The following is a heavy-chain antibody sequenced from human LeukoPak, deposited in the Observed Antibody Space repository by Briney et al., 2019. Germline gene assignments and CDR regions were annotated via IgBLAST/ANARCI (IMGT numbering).Heavy chain of an antibody. V-gene: IGHV4-39*07. D-gene: IGHD3-9*01. CDR1: GGSISSRNYY. CDR2: IYSSGST. Sequence: SETLSLTCAVSGGSISSRNYYWGWIRQTPGKGLEWIGSIYSSGSTYYNPSLKSPFTISVDTSKNQFSLKLSSVTAADTAIYYCASHYDILTGLAYFDYWGQGTLVTVSS. J-gene: IGHJ4*02. CDR3: ASHYDILTGLAYFDY.